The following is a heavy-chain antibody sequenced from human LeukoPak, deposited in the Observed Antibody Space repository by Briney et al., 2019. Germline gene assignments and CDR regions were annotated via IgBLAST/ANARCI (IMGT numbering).Heavy chain of an antibody. Sequence: SVKVSCKASGGTFSAYAISWVRQAPGQGLEWMGGLIPMFGATNYTQKFQGRILITTDESTTTAYMELRSLRSDDTAVYFCAGGDPFNYYMDVWGKGTTVTV. CDR3: AGGDPFNYYMDV. CDR1: GGTFSAYA. D-gene: IGHD4-17*01. V-gene: IGHV1-69*05. J-gene: IGHJ6*03. CDR2: LIPMFGAT.